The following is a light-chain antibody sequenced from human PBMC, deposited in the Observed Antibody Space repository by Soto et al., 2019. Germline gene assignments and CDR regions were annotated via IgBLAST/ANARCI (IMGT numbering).Light chain of an antibody. CDR1: QGISSY. CDR3: QQLNSFPIT. V-gene: IGKV1-9*01. Sequence: IQLTQSPSSLSASVGDRVTITCRASQGISSYLAWYQQKPGKAPKLLIYAASTLQRGVPSKFSGSGSGTDFTLTISGLQHEDFATYNCQQLNSFPITVGQGTRLAIK. J-gene: IGKJ5*01. CDR2: AAS.